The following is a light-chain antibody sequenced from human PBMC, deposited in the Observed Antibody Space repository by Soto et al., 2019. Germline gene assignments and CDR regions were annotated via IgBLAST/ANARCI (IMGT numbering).Light chain of an antibody. CDR2: DVS. Sequence: QSALTQPASVSGSPGQTITISCTGTSSDVGGYNYVSWYQQHPGKAPKLMIYDVSNRPSGVSIRFSDSKSGNTASLTISGLQAEDEADYYCSSYAYTSTLVIFGGGTKLTVL. J-gene: IGLJ2*01. V-gene: IGLV2-14*03. CDR1: SSDVGGYNY. CDR3: SSYAYTSTLVI.